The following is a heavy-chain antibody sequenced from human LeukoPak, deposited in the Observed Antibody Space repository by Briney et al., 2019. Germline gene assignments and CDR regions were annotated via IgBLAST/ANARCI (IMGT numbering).Heavy chain of an antibody. D-gene: IGHD1-26*01. V-gene: IGHV1-2*02. CDR2: INPNSGGT. J-gene: IGHJ4*02. CDR3: ALGSYTSYFDY. Sequence: ASVKVSCKASGYTFTGSYMHWVRQAPGQGLELMGLINPNSGGTNYAQKFQGRGTTNRDTSISTAYMELSRLRSDDTTVYYCALGSYTSYFDYWGQGTLVTVPS. CDR1: GYTFTGSY.